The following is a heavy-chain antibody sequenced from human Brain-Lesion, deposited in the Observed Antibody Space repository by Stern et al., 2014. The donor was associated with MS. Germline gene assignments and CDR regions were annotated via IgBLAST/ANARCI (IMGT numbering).Heavy chain of an antibody. CDR3: ARASGLFEY. CDR2: VYYGGSS. Sequence: VQLVESGPGLVKPSETLSLTCTVSGGSISRSTYYWGWLRLSPGKGLEGVGGVYYGGSSFYTPPLKSRVPFSVHMSTNHFSLRLAFVTAADTGLYYCARASGLFEYWGQGVLVTVSS. D-gene: IGHD3-16*01. V-gene: IGHV4-39*01. CDR1: GGSISRSTYY. J-gene: IGHJ4*02.